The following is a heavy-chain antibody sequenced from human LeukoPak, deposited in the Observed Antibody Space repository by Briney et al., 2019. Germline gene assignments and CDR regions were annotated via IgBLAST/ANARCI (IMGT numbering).Heavy chain of an antibody. J-gene: IGHJ5*02. CDR1: GGSFSGYY. CDR3: ARGRGGFDP. CDR2: INHSGST. D-gene: IGHD6-25*01. Sequence: SETLSLTCAVYGGSFSGYYWSWIRQPPGKGLEWIGEINHSGSTNYNPSLKSRVTISVDTSKNQFSLKLSSVTAADTAVYYCARGRGGFDPWGQGTLVTVSS. V-gene: IGHV4-34*01.